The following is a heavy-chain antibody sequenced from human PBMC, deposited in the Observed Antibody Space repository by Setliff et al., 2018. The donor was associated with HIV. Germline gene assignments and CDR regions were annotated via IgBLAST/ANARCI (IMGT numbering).Heavy chain of an antibody. CDR2: IYYSGST. CDR3: ARNTRAGDFDY. J-gene: IGHJ4*02. Sequence: ETLSLTCTVSGGSISSYYWSWIRQPPGKGLEWIGYIYYSGSTNYNPSLKSRVTISVDTSKNQFSLKLSSVTAADTAVYYCARNTRAGDFDYWGQGILVTVS. CDR1: GGSISSYY. D-gene: IGHD3-10*01. V-gene: IGHV4-59*01.